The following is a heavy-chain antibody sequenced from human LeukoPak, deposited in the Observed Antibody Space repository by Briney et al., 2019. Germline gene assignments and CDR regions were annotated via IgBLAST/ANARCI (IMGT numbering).Heavy chain of an antibody. V-gene: IGHV3-13*01. CDR1: GFTFSTYD. Sequence: GGPLRLSCVASGFTFSTYDMHWVRQATGKGLEWVSDIGKGGDTHYAGSVKGRFTISRDNAKNSLYLQMNSLRPGDTAVYYCVRDPSGWGMDVWGQGTTVTVSS. CDR3: VRDPSGWGMDV. J-gene: IGHJ6*02. CDR2: IGKGGDT. D-gene: IGHD3-22*01.